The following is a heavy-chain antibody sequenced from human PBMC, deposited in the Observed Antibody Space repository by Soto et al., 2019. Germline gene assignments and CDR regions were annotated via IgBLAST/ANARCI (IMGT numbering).Heavy chain of an antibody. V-gene: IGHV2-5*02. J-gene: IGHJ4*02. CDR1: GFSLSTSGVD. CDR3: AHRRPYSNSPEYFFDY. CDR2: IYWDDDK. D-gene: IGHD6-6*01. Sequence: QITLKESGPTLVKPTQTITLTCTFSGFSLSTSGVDVGWIRQPPGKALEWLALIYWDDDKRYKPSLKSRLTITKGTSRNQVVLTMTNMHPLDTTTYYCAHRRPYSNSPEYFFDYWGQGTLVTVSS.